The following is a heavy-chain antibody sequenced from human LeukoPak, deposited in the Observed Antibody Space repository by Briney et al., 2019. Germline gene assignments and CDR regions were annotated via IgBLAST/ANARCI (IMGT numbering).Heavy chain of an antibody. J-gene: IGHJ4*02. D-gene: IGHD2-21*02. CDR2: IYYSGST. V-gene: IGHV4-30-4*01. CDR3: ARDRKWGDSQAPLFDY. CDR1: GGSISSGDYY. Sequence: SETLSLTCTVSGGSISSGDYYWSWIRQPPGKGLEWIGYIYYSGSTYYNPSLKSRVTISVDTSKNQFSLKLSSVTAADTAVYYCARDRKWGDSQAPLFDYWGQGTLVTVSS.